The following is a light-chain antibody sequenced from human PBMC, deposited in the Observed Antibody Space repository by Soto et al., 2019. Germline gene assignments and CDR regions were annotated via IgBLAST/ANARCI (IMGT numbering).Light chain of an antibody. J-gene: IGKJ4*01. CDR3: QQYYSYPPG. Sequence: DIQLTQSPSFLSASVGDRVTITCRASQGISSYLAWYQQKPGKAPKLLIYAASTLQSGVPSRFSGSGSGTDFTLTISCLQSEDFATYYCQQYYSYPPGFGGGTKVDI. CDR2: AAS. V-gene: IGKV1-9*01. CDR1: QGISSY.